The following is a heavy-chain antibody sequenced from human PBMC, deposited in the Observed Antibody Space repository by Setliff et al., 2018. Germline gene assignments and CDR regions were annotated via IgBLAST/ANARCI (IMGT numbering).Heavy chain of an antibody. CDR2: IDPRGSPV. D-gene: IGHD2-15*01. J-gene: IGHJ4*02. Sequence: GGSLRLSCAASGFTFIDYYMNWIRQTPRKGLEWISHIDPRGSPVDYVDSVKGRFTISRDNAKNSLYLQMNSLRAEDTAVYYCARSPLGYCSGGSCYRKDYFDYWGQGTLVTVSS. CDR3: ARSPLGYCSGGSCYRKDYFDY. CDR1: GFTFIDYY. V-gene: IGHV3-11*04.